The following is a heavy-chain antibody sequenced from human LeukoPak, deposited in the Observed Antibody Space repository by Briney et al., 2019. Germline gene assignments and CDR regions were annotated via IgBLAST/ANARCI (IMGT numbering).Heavy chain of an antibody. CDR1: GGSISSSSYY. CDR3: ARHSGVVGATHY. V-gene: IGHV4-39*01. CDR2: IYYSGST. D-gene: IGHD1-26*01. Sequence: KSSETLSLTCTVSGGSISSSSYYWGWIRQPPGKGLEWIGSIYYSGSTYYNPSLKSRVTISVDTSKNQFSLKLSSVTAADTAVYYCARHSGVVGATHYWGQGTLVTVSS. J-gene: IGHJ4*02.